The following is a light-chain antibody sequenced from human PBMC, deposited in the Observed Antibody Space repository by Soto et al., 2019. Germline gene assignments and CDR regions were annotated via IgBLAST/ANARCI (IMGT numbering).Light chain of an antibody. CDR1: SSDIADYNY. J-gene: IGLJ2*01. V-gene: IGLV2-14*01. Sequence: QSALTQPASVSGSPGQSITIACIGTSSDIADYNYVSWYQQHPGKAPKLMIYDVSDRPSGVSNRFSGSKSGNTAALTISGLQADDEADYYCSSYTSSSVVFGGGTQLTVL. CDR3: SSYTSSSVV. CDR2: DVS.